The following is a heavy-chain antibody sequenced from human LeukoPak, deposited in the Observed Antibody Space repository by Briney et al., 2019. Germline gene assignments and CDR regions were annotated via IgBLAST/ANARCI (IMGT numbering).Heavy chain of an antibody. Sequence: SVKVSCKASGYTFTSYGISWVRQAPGQGLEWMGWIIPIFGTANYAQKFQGRVTITADESTSTAYMELSSLRSEDTAVYYCARPHLNRYCSSTSCYHWFDPWGQGTLVTVSS. J-gene: IGHJ5*02. CDR1: GYTFTSYG. CDR2: IIPIFGTA. D-gene: IGHD2-2*01. V-gene: IGHV1-69*13. CDR3: ARPHLNRYCSSTSCYHWFDP.